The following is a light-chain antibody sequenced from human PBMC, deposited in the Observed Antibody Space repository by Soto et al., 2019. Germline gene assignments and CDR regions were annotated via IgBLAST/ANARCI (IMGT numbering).Light chain of an antibody. CDR1: QSIRNN. CDR2: DAS. Sequence: EMVMTQSPGTLSVSPGERATLSCRASQSIRNNLAWFQQKPGQAPRLLIYDASTRATGIPARFSGSGSGTEFTLTISSLQSEDFAVYYCQHNNNWPPVFTFGQGTKVEIE. CDR3: QHNNNWPPVFT. J-gene: IGKJ2*01. V-gene: IGKV3-15*01.